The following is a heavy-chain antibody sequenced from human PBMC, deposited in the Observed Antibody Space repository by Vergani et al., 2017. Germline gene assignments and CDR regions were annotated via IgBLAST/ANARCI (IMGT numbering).Heavy chain of an antibody. CDR2: ISGSGGST. J-gene: IGHJ3*02. V-gene: IGHV3-23*04. D-gene: IGHD3-22*01. Sequence: EVQLVESGGGLVKPGGSLRLSCAASGFTFSSYAMSWVRQAPGKGLEWVSAISGSGGSTYYADSVKGRFTISRDNSKNTLYLQMNSLRAEDTALYYCARDTYYYDSGNDAFDIWGQGTMVTVSS. CDR1: GFTFSSYA. CDR3: ARDTYYYDSGNDAFDI.